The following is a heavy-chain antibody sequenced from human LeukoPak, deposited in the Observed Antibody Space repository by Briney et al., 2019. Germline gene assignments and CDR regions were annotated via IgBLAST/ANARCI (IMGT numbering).Heavy chain of an antibody. CDR2: INPNSGGT. CDR3: ARGTSYSSGWFKLTY. V-gene: IGHV1-2*02. Sequence: ASVKVSCKASGYTFTGYYMHWVRQAPGQGLEWMGWINPNSGGTNYAQKFQGRVTITADKSTSTAYMELSSLRSEDTAVYYCARGTSYSSGWFKLTYWGQGTLVTVSS. D-gene: IGHD6-19*01. CDR1: GYTFTGYY. J-gene: IGHJ4*02.